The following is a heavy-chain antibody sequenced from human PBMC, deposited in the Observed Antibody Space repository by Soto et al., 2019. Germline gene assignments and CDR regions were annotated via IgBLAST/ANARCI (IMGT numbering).Heavy chain of an antibody. CDR3: ARQFDYDSSGYYYAY. J-gene: IGHJ4*02. V-gene: IGHV1-69*01. CDR2: IIPIFGTA. CDR1: GGTFNRNT. Sequence: VKVSCKASGGTFNRNTISWVRQAPGQGLEWMGGIIPIFGTANYAQKFQGRVTITADESTNTAYMELSRLRSEDTAVYYCARQFDYDSSGYYYAYWGQGTLVTVSS. D-gene: IGHD3-22*01.